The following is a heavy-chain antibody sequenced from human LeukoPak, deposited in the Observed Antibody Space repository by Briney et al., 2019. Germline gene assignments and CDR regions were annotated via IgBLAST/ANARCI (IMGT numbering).Heavy chain of an antibody. CDR3: ARFWGINSYYFDY. CDR2: INHSGSA. D-gene: IGHD3-16*01. V-gene: IGHV4-34*01. Sequence: SETLSLTCAVYGGSFSGYYWSWIRQPPGKGLEWIGEINHSGSANYNPSLKSRVTISVDTSKNQFSLKLSSVTAADTAVYYCARFWGINSYYFDYWGQGTLVTVSS. CDR1: GGSFSGYY. J-gene: IGHJ4*02.